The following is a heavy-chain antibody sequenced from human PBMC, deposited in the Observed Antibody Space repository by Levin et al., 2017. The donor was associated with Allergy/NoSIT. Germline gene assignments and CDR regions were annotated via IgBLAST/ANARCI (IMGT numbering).Heavy chain of an antibody. J-gene: IGHJ3*02. V-gene: IGHV3-21*01. Sequence: SCAASGFTFSGYTLNWVRQAPGKGLEWVSSISSSSTYIYYADSLKGRFTISRDDAKNSLSLQMNSLRVEDTAVYYCVSDGSYDTLDIWGQGTMVTVSS. CDR1: GFTFSGYT. CDR3: VSDGSYDTLDI. CDR2: ISSSSTYI. D-gene: IGHD6-6*01.